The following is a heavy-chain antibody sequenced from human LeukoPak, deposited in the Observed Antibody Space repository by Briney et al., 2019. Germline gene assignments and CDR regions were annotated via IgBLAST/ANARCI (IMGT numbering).Heavy chain of an antibody. CDR2: ISYDGSNK. V-gene: IGHV3-30*04. Sequence: GRSLRLSCAASGFTFSSYAMHWVRQAPGKGLEWVAVISYDGSNKYYADSVKGRFTISRDNSKNTLYLQMNSLRAEDTAVYYCARDVGATYYDFWSGYYTDYYYYGMDVWGQGNPGHRLL. D-gene: IGHD3-3*01. CDR1: GFTFSSYA. CDR3: ARDVGATYYDFWSGYYTDYYYYGMDV. J-gene: IGHJ6*02.